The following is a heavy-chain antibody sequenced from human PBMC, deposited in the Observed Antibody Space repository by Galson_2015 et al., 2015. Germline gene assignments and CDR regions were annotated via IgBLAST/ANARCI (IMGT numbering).Heavy chain of an antibody. D-gene: IGHD2-15*01. CDR3: ARESLEGYFSVGSFFLGY. J-gene: IGHJ4*02. V-gene: IGHV3-33*01. CDR1: GFTFSSYG. CDR2: IWYDGSNK. Sequence: SLRLSCEASGFTFSSYGMNWVRQAPGKGLEWVAVIWYDGSNKYYADTVKGRFTISRNNSKNTLYLQMNSLRAEDTAVYYCARESLEGYFSVGSFFLGYWGQGTLVTVSS.